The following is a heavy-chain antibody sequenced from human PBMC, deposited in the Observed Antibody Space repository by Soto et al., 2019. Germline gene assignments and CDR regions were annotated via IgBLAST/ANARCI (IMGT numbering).Heavy chain of an antibody. CDR3: AKDRRMVVVAAPFDY. CDR2: ISYDGSNK. CDR1: GFTFSSYG. Sequence: QVQLVESGGGVVQPGRSLRLSCAASGFTFSSYGMHWVRQAPGKGLEWVAVISYDGSNKYYADSVKGRFTISRDNSKNTLYLQMNSLRAEDTAVYYCAKDRRMVVVAAPFDYWGQGTLVTVSS. D-gene: IGHD2-15*01. J-gene: IGHJ4*02. V-gene: IGHV3-30*18.